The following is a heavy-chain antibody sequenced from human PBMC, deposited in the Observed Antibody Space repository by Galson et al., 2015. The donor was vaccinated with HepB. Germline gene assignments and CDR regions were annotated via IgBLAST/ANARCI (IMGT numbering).Heavy chain of an antibody. CDR3: ARDAAGGDCDDEDFSPYFDS. D-gene: IGHD2-21*02. CDR2: IVPMFGTT. Sequence: SVKVSCKVSGGTFPNSQINWVRQAPGQGLEWMGVIVPMFGTTNYAQKFLGRVTITADGSSTTVHMELNSLKFEDTAVYFCARDAAGGDCDDEDFSPYFDSWGQGTLVTVSS. V-gene: IGHV1-69*13. CDR1: GGTFPNSQ. J-gene: IGHJ4*02.